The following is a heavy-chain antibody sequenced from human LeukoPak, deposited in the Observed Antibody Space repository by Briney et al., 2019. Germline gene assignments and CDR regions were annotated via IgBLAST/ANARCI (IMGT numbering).Heavy chain of an antibody. CDR2: ISGSGDST. D-gene: IGHD6-13*01. J-gene: IGHJ6*03. CDR3: AKAHIAAAGQEDFYYYYYYMDV. CDR1: GFTFSSYA. Sequence: GGSLRLSCAASGFTFSSYAMSWVRQAPGKGLEWVSGISGSGDSTYHADSVKGRFTVSRDNSKNTLYLQMNSLRAEDTAVYYCAKAHIAAAGQEDFYYYYYYMDVWGKGTTVTVSS. V-gene: IGHV3-23*01.